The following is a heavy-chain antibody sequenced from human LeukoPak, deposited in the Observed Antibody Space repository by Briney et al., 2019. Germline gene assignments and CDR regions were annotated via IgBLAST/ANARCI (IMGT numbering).Heavy chain of an antibody. CDR1: GFTFSSYG. Sequence: GGSLRLSCAASGFTFSSYGMHWVRQAPGKGLEWVANIKQDGSEKYYVDSVKGRFTISRDNAKNSLYLQMNSLRAEDTAVYYCATTTYYDILTGYYSPSPLLLWGQGTLVTVSS. D-gene: IGHD3-9*01. CDR2: IKQDGSEK. CDR3: ATTTYYDILTGYYSPSPLLL. J-gene: IGHJ4*02. V-gene: IGHV3-7*01.